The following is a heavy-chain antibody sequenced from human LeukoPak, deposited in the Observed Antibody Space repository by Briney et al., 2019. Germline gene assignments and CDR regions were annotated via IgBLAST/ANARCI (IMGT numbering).Heavy chain of an antibody. D-gene: IGHD3-22*01. CDR3: ARATYYYDSSGYHTDAFDI. Sequence: SQTLSLTCTVSGGSISSGSYYWSWIRQPAGKGLEWIGRIYTSGSTNYNPSLKSRVTISVDTSKNQFSLKLSSVTAADTAVYYCARATYYYDSSGYHTDAFDIWGQGTMVTVSS. V-gene: IGHV4-61*02. J-gene: IGHJ3*02. CDR1: GGSISSGSYY. CDR2: IYTSGST.